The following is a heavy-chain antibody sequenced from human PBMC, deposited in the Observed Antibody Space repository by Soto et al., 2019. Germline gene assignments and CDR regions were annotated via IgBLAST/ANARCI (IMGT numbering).Heavy chain of an antibody. D-gene: IGHD6-19*01. CDR3: TRQTDAVQWLVVPTDYNFDY. CDR1: GFTFGGSA. CDR2: IRSKTNSYAT. V-gene: IGHV3-73*01. J-gene: IGHJ4*02. Sequence: LRLSCAASGFTFGGSAMHWVRQASGKGLEWVGHIRSKTNSYATAYAESVKGRFTISRDDSMNTAYLQMNSLKAEDTAVYFCTRQTDAVQWLVVPTDYNFDYWGQGTMVTVSS.